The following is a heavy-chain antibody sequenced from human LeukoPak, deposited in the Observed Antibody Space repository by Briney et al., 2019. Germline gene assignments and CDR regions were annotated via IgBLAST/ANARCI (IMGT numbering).Heavy chain of an antibody. J-gene: IGHJ4*02. CDR3: AKEQDNRLLLSHFDY. V-gene: IGHV3-23*01. CDR2: VSGDGQRT. Sequence: GGSLRLSSAAFYNYAMSWVRQAPGKGLEWLSAVSGDGQRTFYADSVKGWFTISRDNSMNTLSLQMNSLRAEDTALYYCAKEQDNRLLLSHFDYWGQGIQVTVSS. CDR1: YNYA. D-gene: IGHD1-1*01.